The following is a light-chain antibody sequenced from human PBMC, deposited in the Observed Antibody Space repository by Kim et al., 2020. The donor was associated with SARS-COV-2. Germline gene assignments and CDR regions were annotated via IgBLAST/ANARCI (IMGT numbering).Light chain of an antibody. Sequence: DTQMTQSPSTLSASMGDTVTITCRASRRLSSWLAWYQQKPGKAPKLLVYKASSLESGVPSRFSGSGSGAEFTLTISSLQPDDFATYYCHQYNTYPYSFGQGTKLEI. J-gene: IGKJ2*01. CDR1: RRLSSW. V-gene: IGKV1-5*03. CDR2: KAS. CDR3: HQYNTYPYS.